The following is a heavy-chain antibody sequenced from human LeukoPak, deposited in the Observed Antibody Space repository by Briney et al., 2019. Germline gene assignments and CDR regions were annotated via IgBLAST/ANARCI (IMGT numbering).Heavy chain of an antibody. Sequence: GGSLRLSCAASGFTFSGYSMNWVRQAPGKGLEWISYISSSSTTTHYADSMRGRFTISRDNARKSLYLQMNSLRAEDTAVYFCARDRDFGAVNYYSYYMDVWGKGTTVTVSS. CDR1: GFTFSGYS. D-gene: IGHD4-17*01. CDR3: ARDRDFGAVNYYSYYMDV. CDR2: ISSSSTTT. J-gene: IGHJ6*03. V-gene: IGHV3-48*04.